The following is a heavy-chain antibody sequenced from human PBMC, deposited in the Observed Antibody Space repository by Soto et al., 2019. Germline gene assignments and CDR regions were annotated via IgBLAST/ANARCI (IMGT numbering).Heavy chain of an antibody. CDR3: GGEKTYYDSSVYSPNALDY. V-gene: IGHV1-8*01. CDR1: GYTFTSYD. J-gene: IGHJ4*02. D-gene: IGHD3-22*01. CDR2: MNPNSGNT. Sequence: ASVKVSCKASGYTFTSYDINWVRQATGQGLEWMGWMNPNSGNTGYAQKFQGRVTMTRNTSITTAYMELSSLRSEDTAVYYCGGEKTYYDSSVYSPNALDYWGKGTLVTVSS.